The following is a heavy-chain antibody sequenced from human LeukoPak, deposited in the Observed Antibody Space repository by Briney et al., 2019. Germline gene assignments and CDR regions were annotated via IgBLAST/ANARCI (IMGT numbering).Heavy chain of an antibody. V-gene: IGHV4-34*01. Sequence: SETLCLTCAVYGGSFSGYYWSWIRQPPGKGLEWIGEINHSGSTNYNPSLKSRVTISVDTSKNQFSLKLSSVTAADTAVYYCARSSTSNYYFDYWGQGTLVTVSS. CDR3: ARSSTSNYYFDY. J-gene: IGHJ4*02. CDR1: GGSFSGYY. D-gene: IGHD2-2*01. CDR2: INHSGST.